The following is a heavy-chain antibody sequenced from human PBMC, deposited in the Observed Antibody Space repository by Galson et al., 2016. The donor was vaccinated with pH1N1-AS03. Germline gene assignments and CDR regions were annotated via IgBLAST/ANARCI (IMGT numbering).Heavy chain of an antibody. CDR2: VYWLGAT. V-gene: IGHV4-39*07. J-gene: IGHJ3*01. Sequence: LSLTCTVSGGSINSSPYYRGWIRQPPGKGLEWIGTVYWLGATYYSPSLKSRVTISIDTSKNQFSLNLNSVTAADTAVYYCARAGRVITTRGHQLGALDVWGQGILVTVSS. CDR3: ARAGRVITTRGHQLGALDV. D-gene: IGHD3-16*01. CDR1: GGSINSSPYY.